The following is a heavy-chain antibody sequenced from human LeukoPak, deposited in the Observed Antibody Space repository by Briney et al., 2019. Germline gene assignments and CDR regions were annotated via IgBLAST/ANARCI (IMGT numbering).Heavy chain of an antibody. V-gene: IGHV4-59*12. J-gene: IGHJ4*02. CDR3: ARDGAWSSSGWYGIDY. D-gene: IGHD6-19*01. Sequence: SETLSLTCTVSGGSISTNYWNWIRQPPGKGLEWIGYIYYSGSTYYNPSLKSRVTISVDTSKNQFSLKLSSVTAADTAVYYCARDGAWSSSGWYGIDYWGQGTLVTVSS. CDR1: GGSISTNY. CDR2: IYYSGST.